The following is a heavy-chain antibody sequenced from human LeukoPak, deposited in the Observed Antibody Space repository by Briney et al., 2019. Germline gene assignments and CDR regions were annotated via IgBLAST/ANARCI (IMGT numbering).Heavy chain of an antibody. J-gene: IGHJ4*02. Sequence: ASVKVSCKASGGTFSSYAISWVRQAPGQGLEWMGRIIPIFGTANYAQKFQGRVTITTDESTSTAYMELSSLRSEDTAVYYCATYYYDSSGYYSFDYWGQGTLVTVSS. V-gene: IGHV1-69*05. CDR3: ATYYYDSSGYYSFDY. CDR1: GGTFSSYA. CDR2: IIPIFGTA. D-gene: IGHD3-22*01.